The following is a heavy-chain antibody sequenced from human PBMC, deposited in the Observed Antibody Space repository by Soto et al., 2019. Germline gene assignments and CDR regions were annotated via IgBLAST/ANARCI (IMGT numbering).Heavy chain of an antibody. Sequence: QVQLQQWGAGLLKPSETLSLTCAVYGGSFSGYYWSWIRQPPGKGLEWIGEINHSGSTNYNPSLKSRVTISVYTSKNQFSLKLSSVTAADTAVYYCASRIAAASYAFDIWGQGTMVTVSS. CDR2: INHSGST. J-gene: IGHJ3*02. CDR3: ASRIAAASYAFDI. V-gene: IGHV4-34*01. D-gene: IGHD6-13*01. CDR1: GGSFSGYY.